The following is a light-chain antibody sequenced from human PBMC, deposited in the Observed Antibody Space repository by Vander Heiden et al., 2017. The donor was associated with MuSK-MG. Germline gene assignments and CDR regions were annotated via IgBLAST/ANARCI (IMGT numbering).Light chain of an antibody. CDR2: AAS. J-gene: IGKJ2*01. CDR3: QQENSSSYT. CDR1: QGISRW. Sequence: DIQMTQSPSTLSASVGDRVTITCRASQGISRWLAWYQQKPGQAPKLLIYAASTLGSGVPSRFSGSGSGTEFTLTITSLQPDDFATYYCQQENSSSYTFGQGTKMEIK. V-gene: IGKV1-5*01.